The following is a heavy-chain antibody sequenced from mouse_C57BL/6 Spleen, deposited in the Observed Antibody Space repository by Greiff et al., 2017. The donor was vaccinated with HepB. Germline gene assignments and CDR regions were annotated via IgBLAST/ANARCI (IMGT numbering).Heavy chain of an antibody. D-gene: IGHD1-1*01. J-gene: IGHJ1*03. CDR3: ARKGHYYGSSYVGYFDV. Sequence: QVQLQQPGAELVKPGASVKLSCKASGYTFTSYWMQWVKQRPGQGLEWIGEIDPSDSYTNYNQKFKGKATLTVDTSSSTAYMQLSSLTSEDSAVYYCARKGHYYGSSYVGYFDVWGTGTTVTVSS. CDR1: GYTFTSYW. CDR2: IDPSDSYT. V-gene: IGHV1-50*01.